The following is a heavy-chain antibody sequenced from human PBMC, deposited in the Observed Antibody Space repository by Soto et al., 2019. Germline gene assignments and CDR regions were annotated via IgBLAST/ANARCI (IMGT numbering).Heavy chain of an antibody. CDR1: GGSISSGGYY. Sequence: QVQLQESGPGLVKPSQTLSLTCTVSGGSISSGGYYWSWIRQDPGKGLEWIGYLYYSGVTYYNPSLKSRVTISVDTSTNQFSLKLNSVTAADTAVYYCARVGRNYDSGVWGGYFEYWGQGTLVTVTS. CDR2: LYYSGVT. D-gene: IGHD3-22*01. V-gene: IGHV4-31*03. J-gene: IGHJ4*02. CDR3: ARVGRNYDSGVWGGYFEY.